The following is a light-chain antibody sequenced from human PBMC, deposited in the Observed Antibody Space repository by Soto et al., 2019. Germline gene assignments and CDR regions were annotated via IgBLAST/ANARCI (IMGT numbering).Light chain of an antibody. CDR3: SSYTTSSTPVV. J-gene: IGLJ1*01. CDR2: EVT. CDR1: SGDVGSFNY. Sequence: QSALTQPASVSGSPGQSITISCTGSSGDVGSFNYVSWYQHHPGKAPKLMIYEVTNRPSGVSNRFSGSKSGNTASLTISGLQAEDEADYYCSSYTTSSTPVVFGTGTKLTVL. V-gene: IGLV2-14*01.